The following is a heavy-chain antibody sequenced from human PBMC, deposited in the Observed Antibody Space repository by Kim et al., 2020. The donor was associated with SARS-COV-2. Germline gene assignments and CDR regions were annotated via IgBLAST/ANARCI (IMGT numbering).Heavy chain of an antibody. CDR2: INAGNGNT. Sequence: ASVKVSCKASGYTFTSYAMHWVRQAPGQRLEWMGWINAGNGNTNYSQKFQGRVTITRDTSASTAYMELSSLRSEDTAVYYCAREALFNYYGSGSNYGMDVWGQGTTVTVSS. CDR3: AREALFNYYGSGSNYGMDV. V-gene: IGHV1-3*01. J-gene: IGHJ6*02. D-gene: IGHD3-10*01. CDR1: GYTFTSYA.